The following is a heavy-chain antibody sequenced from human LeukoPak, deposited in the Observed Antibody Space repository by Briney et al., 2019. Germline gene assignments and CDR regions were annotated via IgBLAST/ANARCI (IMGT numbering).Heavy chain of an antibody. J-gene: IGHJ4*02. D-gene: IGHD3-9*01. Sequence: SETLSLTCAVSGGSISSSNWWSWVRQPPGKGLEWIGEIYHRGSTSYNPSLKSRITISVDKSKNHFSLKLTSVTAADTAVYYCARDQPLGSLLRYFDYWGQGTLVTVSS. CDR2: IYHRGST. V-gene: IGHV4-4*02. CDR1: GGSISSSNW. CDR3: ARDQPLGSLLRYFDY.